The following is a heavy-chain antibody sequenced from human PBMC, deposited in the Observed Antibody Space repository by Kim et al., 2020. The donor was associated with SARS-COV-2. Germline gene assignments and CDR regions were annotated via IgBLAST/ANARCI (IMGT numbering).Heavy chain of an antibody. CDR1: GGSISSGIYY. J-gene: IGHJ4*02. CDR3: ARGREQLVDY. D-gene: IGHD1-26*01. Sequence: SETLSLTCTVSGGSISSGIYYWSWIRQPAGKGLEWIGRIYTSGSTNYNPSLKSRVTISVDTSKNQFSLKLSSVTAADTAVYYCARGREQLVDYWGPGTLVTVSS. V-gene: IGHV4-61*02. CDR2: IYTSGST.